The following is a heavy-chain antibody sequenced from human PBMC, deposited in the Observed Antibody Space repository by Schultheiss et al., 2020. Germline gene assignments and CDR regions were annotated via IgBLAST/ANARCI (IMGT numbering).Heavy chain of an antibody. CDR2: IYHSGST. J-gene: IGHJ4*02. CDR1: GGSISSGGYS. Sequence: SETLSLTCAVSGGSISSGGYSWSWIRQPPGKGLEWIGYIYHSGSTYYNPSLKSRVTISVDRSKNQFSLKLSSVTAADTAVYYCARGPWGIAVAAGVGESFDYWGQGTLVTVSA. D-gene: IGHD6-19*01. V-gene: IGHV4-30-2*01. CDR3: ARGPWGIAVAAGVGESFDY.